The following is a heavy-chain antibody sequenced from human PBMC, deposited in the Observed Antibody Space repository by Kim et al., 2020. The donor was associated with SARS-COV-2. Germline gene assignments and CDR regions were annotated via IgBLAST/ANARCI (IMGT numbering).Heavy chain of an antibody. V-gene: IGHV4-61*01. J-gene: IGHJ6*01. D-gene: IGHD3-16*01. CDR2: IFSSGTT. CDR3: SRAGALKNGPRWGTSMD. Sequence: SETLSLTCSVSGASIISGYYWNWIRQSPGRGLEWIGSIFSSGTTNYNPSLKSRITISSDRSRNRFSLTLTSATAADTAIYYCSRAGALKNGPRWGTSMD. CDR1: GASIISGYY.